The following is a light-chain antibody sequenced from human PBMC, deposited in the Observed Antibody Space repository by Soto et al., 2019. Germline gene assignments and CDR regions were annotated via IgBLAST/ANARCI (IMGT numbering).Light chain of an antibody. V-gene: IGKV3-20*01. Sequence: EIVLTQSPGTLSLSPGERATLSCRASQSVSSSYLAWYQQKPGPAPRLLIYGASSRSTGIPDRFSGSGSGTDFTLTISSLEPEDFAVYYCQQYSSSPLTFGGGTKVDIK. CDR1: QSVSSSY. J-gene: IGKJ4*01. CDR3: QQYSSSPLT. CDR2: GAS.